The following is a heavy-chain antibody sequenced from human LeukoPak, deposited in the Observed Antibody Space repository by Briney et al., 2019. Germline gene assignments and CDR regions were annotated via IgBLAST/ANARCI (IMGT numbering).Heavy chain of an antibody. V-gene: IGHV4-59*11. CDR1: GGSFSGHY. J-gene: IGHJ4*02. Sequence: SETLSLTCAVYGGSFSGHYWSWIRQPPGKGLEWIGYIYYSGSTNYNPSLKSRVTISVDTSKNQFSLKLSSVTAADTAVYYCARGFSDYDYVWGSYRFQPPDYWGQGTLVTVSS. D-gene: IGHD3-16*02. CDR2: IYYSGST. CDR3: ARGFSDYDYVWGSYRFQPPDY.